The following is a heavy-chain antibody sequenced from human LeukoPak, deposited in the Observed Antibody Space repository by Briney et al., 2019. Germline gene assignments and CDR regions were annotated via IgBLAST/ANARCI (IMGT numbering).Heavy chain of an antibody. Sequence: GGSLRLSCAASGFTFSSYAMSWVRQAPGKGLEWVSAISGSGGSTYYADSVKGRFTISRDNSKNTLYLRMNSLRAEDTAVYYCAKGGSWIQLWLADYFDYWGQGTLVTVSS. V-gene: IGHV3-23*01. CDR3: AKGGSWIQLWLADYFDY. CDR2: ISGSGGST. J-gene: IGHJ4*02. CDR1: GFTFSSYA. D-gene: IGHD5-18*01.